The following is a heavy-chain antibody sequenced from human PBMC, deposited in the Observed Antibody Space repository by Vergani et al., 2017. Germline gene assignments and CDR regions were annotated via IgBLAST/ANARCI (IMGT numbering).Heavy chain of an antibody. CDR2: INPNSGGT. Sequence: QVQLVQSGSELKKPGASVKVSCKASGYTFTSYAMNWVRQAPGQGLEWMGWINPNSGGTNYAQKFQGRVTMTRDTSISTAYMELSRLRSDDTAVYYCAWRYCTNGVCYLDYWGQGTLVTVSS. D-gene: IGHD2-8*01. CDR1: GYTFTSYA. V-gene: IGHV1-2*02. J-gene: IGHJ4*02. CDR3: AWRYCTNGVCYLDY.